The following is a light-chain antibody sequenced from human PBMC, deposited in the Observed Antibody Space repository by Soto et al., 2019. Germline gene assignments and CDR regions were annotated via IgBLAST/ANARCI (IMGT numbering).Light chain of an antibody. CDR3: QQYNNWWT. J-gene: IGKJ1*01. CDR2: GAS. V-gene: IGKV3-15*01. Sequence: EIVMTQSPATLSVSPGERATLSCRASQSVSSNLAWYQQKPGQAPRLLIYGASTRATGIPARFSGSGSGTEFTPTISRLQSEEFAVYYCQQYNNWWTFGQGPKVQIK. CDR1: QSVSSN.